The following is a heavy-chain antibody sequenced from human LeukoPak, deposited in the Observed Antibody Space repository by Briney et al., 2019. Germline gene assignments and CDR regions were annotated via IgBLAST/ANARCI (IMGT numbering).Heavy chain of an antibody. V-gene: IGHV4-34*01. Sequence: PSETLSLTCAVSGGSFSGYYWSRIRQPPERGLEWIGEINDSGSTNYNPSLKSRVTISVDTSKNQFSLKLSSVTAADTAVYYCARHSYGSSYYFGLDVWGQGTTVTVSS. D-gene: IGHD5-18*01. CDR2: INDSGST. CDR1: GGSFSGYY. CDR3: ARHSYGSSYYFGLDV. J-gene: IGHJ6*02.